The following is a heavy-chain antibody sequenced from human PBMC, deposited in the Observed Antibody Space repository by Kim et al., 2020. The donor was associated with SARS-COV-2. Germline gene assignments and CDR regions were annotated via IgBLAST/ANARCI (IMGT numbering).Heavy chain of an antibody. CDR3: ARDRRVLRN. V-gene: IGHV4-34*01. CDR2: INHSGST. J-gene: IGHJ4*02. CDR1: GGSFSGYY. Sequence: SETLSLTCAVYGGSFSGYYWSWIRQPPGKGLEWIGEINHSGSTNYNPSLKSRVTISVDTSKNQFSLKLSSVTAADTAVYYCARDRRVLRNWGQGTLVTVSS. D-gene: IGHD2-15*01.